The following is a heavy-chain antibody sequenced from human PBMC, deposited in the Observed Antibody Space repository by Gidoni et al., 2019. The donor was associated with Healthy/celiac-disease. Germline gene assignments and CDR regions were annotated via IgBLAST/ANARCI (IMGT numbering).Heavy chain of an antibody. V-gene: IGHV3-23*01. CDR1: GFTFRSYA. D-gene: IGHD5-12*01. Sequence: EVQLLESGGGLVQPGGSLRLSCSASGFTFRSYAMSWVRQAPGKGLEWVSAISGSGGSTYYADSVKGRFTISRDNSKNTLYLQMNSLRAEDTAVYYCAKGYSGYVKADAFDIWGQGTMVTVSS. CDR3: AKGYSGYVKADAFDI. J-gene: IGHJ3*02. CDR2: ISGSGGST.